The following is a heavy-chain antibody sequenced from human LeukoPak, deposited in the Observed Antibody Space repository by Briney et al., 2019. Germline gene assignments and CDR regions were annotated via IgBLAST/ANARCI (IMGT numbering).Heavy chain of an antibody. CDR2: MNPNSGNT. Sequence: GASVKVSCKASGYTFTSYDINWVRQATGQGLEWMGWMNPNSGNTGYAQKFQGRVTMTRNTSINTAYMELSSLRSDDTAVYYCARGRDSYGAYWGQGTLVTVSS. J-gene: IGHJ4*02. CDR1: GYTFTSYD. CDR3: ARGRDSYGAY. V-gene: IGHV1-8*01. D-gene: IGHD4/OR15-4a*01.